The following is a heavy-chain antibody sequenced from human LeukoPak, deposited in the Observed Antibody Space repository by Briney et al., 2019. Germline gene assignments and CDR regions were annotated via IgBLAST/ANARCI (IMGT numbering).Heavy chain of an antibody. CDR2: ISGTGDIT. D-gene: IGHD1-26*01. J-gene: IGHJ4*02. CDR1: GFTFSSYA. V-gene: IGHV3-23*01. CDR3: AKGLSRDLLSDFDY. Sequence: GGSLRLSCAASGFTFSSYAMSWVRQAPGKGPEWVSSISGTGDITYYADSVKGRFSISRDTFQNTLYLQMNSLRVEDTALYYCAKGLSRDLLSDFDYWGQGTLVTVSS.